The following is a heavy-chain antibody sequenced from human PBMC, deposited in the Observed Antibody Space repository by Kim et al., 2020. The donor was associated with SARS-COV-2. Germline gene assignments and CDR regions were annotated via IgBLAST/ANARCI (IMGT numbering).Heavy chain of an antibody. D-gene: IGHD3-16*02. CDR3: ASVMITFGGVIVIGY. V-gene: IGHV3-21*01. Sequence: DSGKGRFTISRDNAKNSLYLQMNSLRAEDTAVYYCASVMITFGGVIVIGYWGQGTLVTVSS. J-gene: IGHJ4*02.